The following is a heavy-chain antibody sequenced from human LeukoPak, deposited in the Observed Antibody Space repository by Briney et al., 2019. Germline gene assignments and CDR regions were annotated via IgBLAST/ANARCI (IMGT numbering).Heavy chain of an antibody. CDR2: IYYSGST. J-gene: IGHJ4*02. CDR1: GGSISSSSYS. Sequence: SETLSLTCTVSGGSISSSSYSWGWIRQPPGKGLEWIGSIYYSGSTYYNPSLKSRVTISVDTSKNQFSLKLSSVTAADTAVYYCASLNPTIFPDYWGQGTLVTVSS. V-gene: IGHV4-39*01. CDR3: ASLNPTIFPDY. D-gene: IGHD3-3*01.